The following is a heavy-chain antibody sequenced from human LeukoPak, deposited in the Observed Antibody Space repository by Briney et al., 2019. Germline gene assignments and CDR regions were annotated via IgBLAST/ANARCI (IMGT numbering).Heavy chain of an antibody. CDR3: AREYCSGGSCFGFDP. Sequence: GGSLRLSCAASGFSFSTHWMSWVRQAPGKGLEWVANIKQDGSERYYVDSVKGRFTISRDNAKNSLYLQMNSLRAEDTAVYYCAREYCSGGSCFGFDPWGQGTLVTVSS. D-gene: IGHD2-15*01. CDR2: IKQDGSER. CDR1: GFSFSTHW. J-gene: IGHJ5*02. V-gene: IGHV3-7*01.